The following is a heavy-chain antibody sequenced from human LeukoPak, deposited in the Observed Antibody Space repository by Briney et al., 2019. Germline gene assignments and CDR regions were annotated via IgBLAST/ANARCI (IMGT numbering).Heavy chain of an antibody. J-gene: IGHJ3*02. V-gene: IGHV1-46*01. D-gene: IGHD3-3*01. CDR1: GYTFTSYY. Sequence: EASVKVSCKASGYTFTSYYMHWVRQAPGQGLEWMGIINPSGGSTSYAQKFQGRVTMTRDTSISTAYMELSRLRSDDTAVYYCAREMGSLLGDFWSGYLTDAFDIWGQGTMVTVSS. CDR2: INPSGGST. CDR3: AREMGSLLGDFWSGYLTDAFDI.